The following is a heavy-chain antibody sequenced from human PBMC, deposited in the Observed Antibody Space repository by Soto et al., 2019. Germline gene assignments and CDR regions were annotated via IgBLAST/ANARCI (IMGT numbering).Heavy chain of an antibody. D-gene: IGHD3-3*01. CDR1: GFTFDDDA. J-gene: IGHJ6*03. V-gene: IGHV3-9*01. Sequence: EVQLVESGGGLVQPGRSLRLSCAASGFTFDDDAMHWVRQAPRKGLEWVSCISWNSGSIGYADSVKGRFTISRDNAKNSLYLQMNSLRAEDTAFYYCAKDIRRDFWSGSPNYYYYYMDVWGKGTTVTVSS. CDR2: ISWNSGSI. CDR3: AKDIRRDFWSGSPNYYYYYMDV.